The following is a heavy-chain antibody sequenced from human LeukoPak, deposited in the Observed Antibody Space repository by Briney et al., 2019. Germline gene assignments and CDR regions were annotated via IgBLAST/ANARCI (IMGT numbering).Heavy chain of an antibody. D-gene: IGHD1-26*01. V-gene: IGHV4-4*07. CDR1: GDSISSYY. Sequence: SETLSLTCTVSGDSISSYYWNWIRQPAGKGLEWLGRIYASGSTNYNPSLKSRVTMSVDTSKNQFSLKLSSVTAADTAVYYCARGRTPTTGHYWGQGTLVTVSS. CDR3: ARGRTPTTGHY. J-gene: IGHJ4*02. CDR2: IYASGST.